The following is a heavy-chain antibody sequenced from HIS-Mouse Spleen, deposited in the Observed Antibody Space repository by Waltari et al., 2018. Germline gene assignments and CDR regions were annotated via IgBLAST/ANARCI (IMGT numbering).Heavy chain of an antibody. CDR2: IYYSGST. Sequence: QLQLQESGPGLVKPSETLSLTCTVSGRSISSSLYYWVWIRQPPGKGLEWIGSIYYSGSTYYNPSLKSRVTISVDTSKNQFSLKLSSVTAADTAVYYCAREIPYSSSWYDWYFDLWGRGTLVTVSS. CDR1: GRSISSSLYY. D-gene: IGHD6-13*01. CDR3: AREIPYSSSWYDWYFDL. V-gene: IGHV4-39*07. J-gene: IGHJ2*01.